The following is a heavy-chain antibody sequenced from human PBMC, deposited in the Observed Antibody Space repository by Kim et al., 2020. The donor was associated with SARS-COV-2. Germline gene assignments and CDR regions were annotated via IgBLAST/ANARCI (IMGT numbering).Heavy chain of an antibody. CDR3: ARSSLAFDY. J-gene: IGHJ4*02. CDR2: GNT. Sequence: GNTNYAQKLQGRVTMTTDTSTSTAYMELRSLRSDDTAVYYCARSSLAFDYWGQGTLVTVSS. D-gene: IGHD3-3*02. V-gene: IGHV1-18*01.